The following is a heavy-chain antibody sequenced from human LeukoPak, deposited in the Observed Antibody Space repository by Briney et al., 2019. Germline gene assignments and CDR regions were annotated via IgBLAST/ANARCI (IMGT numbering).Heavy chain of an antibody. J-gene: IGHJ4*02. D-gene: IGHD2-15*01. CDR1: GYTFTGYY. V-gene: IGHV1-18*04. Sequence: ASVKVSCKASGYTFTGYYMHWVRQAPGQGLEWMGWSSGYNGNTNYAQKLQGRVTMTTDTSTSTAYMELRSLRSDATAVYYCARGNYCSGGSCYDGAFDYWGQGTLVTVSS. CDR2: SSGYNGNT. CDR3: ARGNYCSGGSCYDGAFDY.